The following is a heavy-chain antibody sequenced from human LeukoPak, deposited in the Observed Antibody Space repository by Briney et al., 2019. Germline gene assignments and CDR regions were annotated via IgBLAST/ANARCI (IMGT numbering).Heavy chain of an antibody. V-gene: IGHV3-23*01. D-gene: IGHD4-17*01. J-gene: IGHJ4*02. CDR3: AKDASTKVTTTSDY. Sequence: PGGSLRLSCAASDFTFSSYAMSWVRQAPGKGLEWVASISAGGGSPYYADSVKGRFTISRDNSKNTLYLQMNSLRAEDTAKYYCAKDASTKVTTTSDYWGQGTLVTVSS. CDR1: DFTFSSYA. CDR2: ISAGGGSP.